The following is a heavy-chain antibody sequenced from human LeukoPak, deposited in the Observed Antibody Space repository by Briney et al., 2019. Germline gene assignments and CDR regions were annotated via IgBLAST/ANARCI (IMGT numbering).Heavy chain of an antibody. CDR3: ANGDGFDF. J-gene: IGHJ4*02. CDR2: IKQDGSEK. CDR1: GFTFSTYW. V-gene: IGHV3-7*01. D-gene: IGHD5-24*01. Sequence: GGSLRLSCATSGFTFSTYWMSWVRQAPGKGLEWVANIKQDGSEKYYADSVTGRFTISRDNAKNSLYLQMDSLRAEDTAVYYCANGDGFDFWGQGTLVTVSS.